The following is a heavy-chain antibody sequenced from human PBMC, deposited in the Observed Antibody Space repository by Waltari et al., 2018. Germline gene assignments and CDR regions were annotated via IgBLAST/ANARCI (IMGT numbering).Heavy chain of an antibody. V-gene: IGHV1-2*02. CDR1: GYTFTDYY. CDR3: ARDSRMDSENGYDI. D-gene: IGHD3-22*01. Sequence: QVQLVQSGAEVKKPGASVTVSCKVSGYTFTDYYIHWVRQAPGQGLEWLGCMNPARGSTRFAQKLQGRITLAKDTSVSTAYMELSRLTSDDTARYYCARDSRMDSENGYDIWGQGTMVTVSS. J-gene: IGHJ3*02. CDR2: MNPARGST.